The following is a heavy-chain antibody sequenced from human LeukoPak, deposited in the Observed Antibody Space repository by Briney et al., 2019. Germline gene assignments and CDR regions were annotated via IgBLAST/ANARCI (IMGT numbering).Heavy chain of an antibody. Sequence: SETLSLTCTVSGGSISSSSYYWGWIRQPPGKGLEWIGSIYYSGSTYYNPSLKSRVTISVDTSKNQFSLKLSSVTAADTAVYYCASLVRSSFDHWGQGTLVTVSS. CDR3: ASLVRSSFDH. D-gene: IGHD3-10*01. V-gene: IGHV4-39*01. CDR2: IYYSGST. CDR1: GGSISSSSYY. J-gene: IGHJ4*02.